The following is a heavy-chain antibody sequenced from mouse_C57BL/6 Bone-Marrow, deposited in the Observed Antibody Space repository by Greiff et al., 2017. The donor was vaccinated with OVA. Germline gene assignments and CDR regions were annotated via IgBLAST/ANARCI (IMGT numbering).Heavy chain of an antibody. J-gene: IGHJ1*03. CDR1: GYAFTSYW. CDR3: ARLYYYGSREYFDV. D-gene: IGHD1-1*01. CDR2: IHPNSGST. Sequence: QVQLQQPGAELVKPGASVKLSCKASGYAFTSYWMHWVKQRPGQGLEWIGMIHPNSGSTNYNEKFKSKATLTVDKSSSTAYMQLSSLTSEDSAVYYCARLYYYGSREYFDVWGTGTTVTVSS. V-gene: IGHV1-64*01.